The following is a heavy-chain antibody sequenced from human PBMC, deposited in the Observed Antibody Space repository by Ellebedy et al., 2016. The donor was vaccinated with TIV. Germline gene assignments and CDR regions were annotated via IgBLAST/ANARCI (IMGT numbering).Heavy chain of an antibody. Sequence: GGSLRLSCTASGFTFRDYAMSWFRQAPGKGLEWVGFIRTKAYGGTTEYAASVKGRFTISRDDSKSIAYLQMNSLKTEDTAVYYCTRVRFGRYCVNWGQGTLVTVSS. CDR2: IRTKAYGGTT. V-gene: IGHV3-49*03. D-gene: IGHD3-10*01. CDR3: TRVRFGRYCVN. CDR1: GFTFRDYA. J-gene: IGHJ4*02.